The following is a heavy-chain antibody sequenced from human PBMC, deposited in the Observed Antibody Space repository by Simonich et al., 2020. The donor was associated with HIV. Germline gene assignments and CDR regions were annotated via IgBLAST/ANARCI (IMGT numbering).Heavy chain of an antibody. CDR2: ISSNGGST. J-gene: IGHJ3*02. V-gene: IGHV3-64*01. D-gene: IGHD1-1*01. CDR1: GITFSSYT. CDR3: ARAATGDAFDI. Sequence: EVQLVESGGGLVQPGGSLRLSCAASGITFSSYTMHWVRQAPGKGLEYGSAISSNGGSTYHANSVKGRFTISRDNSKNTLYLQMGSLRAEDMAVYFCARAATGDAFDIWGQGTMVTVSS.